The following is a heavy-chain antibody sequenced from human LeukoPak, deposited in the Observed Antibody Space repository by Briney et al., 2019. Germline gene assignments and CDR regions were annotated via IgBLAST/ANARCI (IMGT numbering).Heavy chain of an antibody. D-gene: IGHD1-1*01. J-gene: IGHJ4*02. V-gene: IGHV4-59*01. Sequence: SETLSLTCTDSVGSISNYYWSWIRQPPGKGLEWIGYIYYSGSTNYNPSLKSRVTISVDTSKNQFSLKLSSVTAADTAVYYCARVGDWNDLVYWGQGTLVTVSS. CDR2: IYYSGST. CDR1: VGSISNYY. CDR3: ARVGDWNDLVY.